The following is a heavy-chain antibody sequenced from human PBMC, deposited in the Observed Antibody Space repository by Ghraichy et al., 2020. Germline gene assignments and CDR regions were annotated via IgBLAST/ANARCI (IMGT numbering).Heavy chain of an antibody. D-gene: IGHD1-26*01. CDR1: GFTFSSYG. CDR2: ISYDGSNK. Sequence: LSLTCAASGFTFSSYGMHWVRQAPGKGLEWVAVISYDGSNKYYADSVKGRFTISRDNSKNTLYLQMNSLRAEDTAVYYCAKDRLGATLDYWGQGTLVTVSS. V-gene: IGHV3-30*18. CDR3: AKDRLGATLDY. J-gene: IGHJ4*02.